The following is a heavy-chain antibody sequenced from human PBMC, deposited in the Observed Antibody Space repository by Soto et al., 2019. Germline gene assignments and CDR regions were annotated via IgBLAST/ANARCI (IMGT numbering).Heavy chain of an antibody. Sequence: EVHLVQSGGGWVQPGGSLRLSCAASGFTFSSSPMSWVRQVPGKGLEWISAIRNDGGSMYYVDSVKARFTISRDNSKSTSTPRMMNLRAEDTATYYCVRYRYTMSEFCSAFSSDWGQGALVIVSS. D-gene: IGHD3-3*01. CDR1: GFTFSSSP. CDR2: IRNDGGSM. J-gene: IGHJ4*02. V-gene: IGHV3-23*02. CDR3: VRYRYTMSEFCSAFSSD.